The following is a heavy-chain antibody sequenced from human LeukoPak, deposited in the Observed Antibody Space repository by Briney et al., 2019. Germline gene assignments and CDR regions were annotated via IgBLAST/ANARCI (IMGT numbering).Heavy chain of an antibody. CDR3: XXXXXXXXSSGYYSRHDAFDI. V-gene: IGHV4-39*07. CDR1: GGSISSSSYY. J-gene: IGHJ3*02. D-gene: IGHD3-22*01. Sequence: PSETLSLTCTVSGGSISSSSYYWGWIRQPPGKGLKWIGSIYYSGSTYYNPSLKSRVTISVDTSKNQFSLTLRSVTAADTAVYXXXXXXXXXXSSGYYSRHDAFDIWGQGTMVTVSS. CDR2: IYYSGST.